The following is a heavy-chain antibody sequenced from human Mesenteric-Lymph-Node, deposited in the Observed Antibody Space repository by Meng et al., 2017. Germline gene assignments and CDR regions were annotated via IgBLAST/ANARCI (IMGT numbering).Heavy chain of an antibody. CDR1: GFTLTSDA. D-gene: IGHD3-22*01. V-gene: IGHV3-23*01. CDR2: ISGSDGHT. Sequence: GESLKISCAASGFTLTSDAMTWVRQAPGRGLEWVSGISGSDGHTYYADSVKGRFTISRDNAKNSLYLQMNSLRAEDTAVYYCARGQGDYYDSSGWFDYWGQGTLVTVSS. J-gene: IGHJ4*02. CDR3: ARGQGDYYDSSGWFDY.